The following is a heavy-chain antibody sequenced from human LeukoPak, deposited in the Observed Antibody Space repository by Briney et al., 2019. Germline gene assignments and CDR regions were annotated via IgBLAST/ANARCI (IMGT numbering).Heavy chain of an antibody. J-gene: IGHJ3*02. Sequence: QTGGSLRLSCAASGFTFSTYAMTWVRQAPGKGLEWVSGIGGTSSATYYADSVRGRFTISRDNSKDTLYLQMDSLRAEDTAIYYCAKDQVGGIPDAFDIWGQGTMVAVSS. D-gene: IGHD3-10*01. V-gene: IGHV3-23*01. CDR1: GFTFSTYA. CDR3: AKDQVGGIPDAFDI. CDR2: IGGTSSAT.